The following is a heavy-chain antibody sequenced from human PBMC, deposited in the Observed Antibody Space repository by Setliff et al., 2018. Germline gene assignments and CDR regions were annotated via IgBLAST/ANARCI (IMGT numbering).Heavy chain of an antibody. CDR3: ARDQWVRSPPLYFSYSMDV. CDR2: ISTSGNT. CDR1: GDSFSDYY. Sequence: SETLSLTCAVYGDSFSDYYWSWIRQPAGKGLEWIGRISTSGNTNYNPSLKSRVTVSLDTSKNQFSLKLTSMTAADTAVYYCARDQWVRSPPLYFSYSMDVWGQGTTVTVSS. D-gene: IGHD5-12*01. V-gene: IGHV4-59*10. J-gene: IGHJ6*02.